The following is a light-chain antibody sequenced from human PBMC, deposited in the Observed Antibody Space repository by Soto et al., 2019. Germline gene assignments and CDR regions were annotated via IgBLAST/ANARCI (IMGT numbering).Light chain of an antibody. V-gene: IGKV1-9*01. CDR1: QGISSY. CDR3: QQANHFLLT. CDR2: ASS. Sequence: DIQLTQSPSFLSASVGDRVTITCRASQGISSYFAWFQQRPGKAPKLLIYASSSLPSGVPSRFSASGCGTEFAQAISSLQPEYFATYYCQQANHFLLTVSPDSRLDIQ. J-gene: IGKJ3*01.